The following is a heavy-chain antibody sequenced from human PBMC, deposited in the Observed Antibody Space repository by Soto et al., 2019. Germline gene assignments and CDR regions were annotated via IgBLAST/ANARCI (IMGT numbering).Heavy chain of an antibody. J-gene: IGHJ6*02. Sequence: SETLSLTCTVSGGSISTEDFFWTWIRQPPGKGLEWVGNIYFSGRTFYNPSLRGRISISMDTSTNQFSLKLRSVTPADSGVYYCARVSIAAAGFNYYYGMDVWGPGTTVTVSS. CDR1: GGSISTEDFF. CDR2: IYFSGRT. CDR3: ARVSIAAAGFNYYYGMDV. V-gene: IGHV4-30-4*02. D-gene: IGHD6-13*01.